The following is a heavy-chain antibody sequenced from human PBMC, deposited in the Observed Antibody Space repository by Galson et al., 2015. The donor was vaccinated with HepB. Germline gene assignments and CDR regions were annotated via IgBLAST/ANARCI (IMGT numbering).Heavy chain of an antibody. CDR3: ARDAAVAGTFDY. CDR1: GFTFSTYG. CDR2: IWSDGTDK. D-gene: IGHD6-19*01. J-gene: IGHJ4*02. V-gene: IGHV3-33*01. Sequence: SLRLSCAASGFTFSTYGMHWVRQAPGKGLEWVALIWSDGTDKYYAESVRGRFTISKDTSKNTLSLQMNSLRAEDTAVYYCARDAAVAGTFDYWGRGTLVTVSS.